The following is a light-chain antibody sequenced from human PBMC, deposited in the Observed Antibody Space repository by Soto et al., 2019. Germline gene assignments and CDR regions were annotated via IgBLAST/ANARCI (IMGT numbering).Light chain of an antibody. CDR1: QGIRSA. CDR3: QHVSDYHRA. J-gene: IGKJ2*01. Sequence: AIQLTQSPSSLSASVGDRVTISCRASQGIRSALAWYQRKPGKAPRLLIYDASSLHSGVPSRFSGSGSGTDFTLTISSLQPEDFGSYYCQHVSDYHRAFGQGTMLDIK. V-gene: IGKV1D-13*01. CDR2: DAS.